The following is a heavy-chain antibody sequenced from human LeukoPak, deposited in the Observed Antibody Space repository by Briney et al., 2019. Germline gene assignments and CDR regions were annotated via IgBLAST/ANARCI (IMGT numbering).Heavy chain of an antibody. CDR1: GFTFDDYA. CDR2: ISWNSGSI. Sequence: GGSLRLSCAASGFTFDDYAMHWVRQAPGKGLEWVSGISWNSGSIGYADSVKGRFTISRDNAKNSLYLQMNSLRVEDTAVYYCAKEYGSGSYYNAIYYYYGMDVWGQGTTVTVSS. J-gene: IGHJ6*02. CDR3: AKEYGSGSYYNAIYYYYGMDV. D-gene: IGHD3-10*01. V-gene: IGHV3-9*01.